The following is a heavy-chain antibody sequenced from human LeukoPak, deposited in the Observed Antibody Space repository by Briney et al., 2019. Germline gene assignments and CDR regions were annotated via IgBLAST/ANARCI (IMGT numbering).Heavy chain of an antibody. D-gene: IGHD2-21*02. CDR1: GYTFTGYY. Sequence: ASVKVSCKASGYTFTGYYMHWERQAPAQGLEWMGWINPNSGGTNYAQKFQGRVTMTRDTSISTAYMELSRLRSDDTAVYYCARGLCGGDCPPDYWGQGTLVTVSS. V-gene: IGHV1-2*02. J-gene: IGHJ4*02. CDR3: ARGLCGGDCPPDY. CDR2: INPNSGGT.